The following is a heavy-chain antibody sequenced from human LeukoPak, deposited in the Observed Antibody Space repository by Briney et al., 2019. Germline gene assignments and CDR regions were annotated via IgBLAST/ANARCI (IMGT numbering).Heavy chain of an antibody. Sequence: SQTLSLTCAVSGGSISSGGYSWSWIRQPPGKGLEWIGYSYHSGSTYYNPSLKSRVTISVDRSKNQFSLKLSSVTAADTAVYYCARARPPPTYYFDYWGQGTLVTVSS. CDR3: ARARPPPTYYFDY. D-gene: IGHD6-6*01. V-gene: IGHV4-30-2*01. J-gene: IGHJ4*02. CDR2: SYHSGST. CDR1: GGSISSGGYS.